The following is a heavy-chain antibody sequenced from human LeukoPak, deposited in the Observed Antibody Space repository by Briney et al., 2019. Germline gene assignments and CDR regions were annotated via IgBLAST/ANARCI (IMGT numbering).Heavy chain of an antibody. D-gene: IGHD3-10*01. CDR1: GFTFSSYA. J-gene: IGHJ6*04. Sequence: SGGSLRLSCAASGFTFSSYAMHWVRQAPGKGLEWVAVISYDGSNKYYADSVKGRFTISRDNSKNTLYLQMNSLRAEDTAVYYCARGGREYYYGSGSYDVWGKGTTVTVSS. CDR2: ISYDGSNK. CDR3: ARGGREYYYGSGSYDV. V-gene: IGHV3-30*04.